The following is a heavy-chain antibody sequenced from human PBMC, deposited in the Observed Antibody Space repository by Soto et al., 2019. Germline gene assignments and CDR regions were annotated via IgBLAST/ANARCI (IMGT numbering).Heavy chain of an antibody. Sequence: EVQLVESGGGLVQPGGPLRFSCAGPGSTFRNYWMHWVRQAPGKGLEWVSRIDHDGPTDYADSVRGRFTISRDNAENTLYLQMNSLRPEDTAVYYCVRDSHGDYWGQGTLVTVSS. V-gene: IGHV3-74*01. CDR1: GSTFRNYW. J-gene: IGHJ4*02. CDR3: VRDSHGDY. CDR2: IDHDGPT.